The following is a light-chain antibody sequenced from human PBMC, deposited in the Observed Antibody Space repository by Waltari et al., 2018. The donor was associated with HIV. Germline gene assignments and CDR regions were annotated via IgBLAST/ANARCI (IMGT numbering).Light chain of an antibody. CDR1: QSVSSNY. CDR2: GAS. Sequence: EVVLTQSPGTLSLSPGERASLSCRASQSVSSNYLAWYQQKPGQAPRLLIYGASSRATGIPDRFSGSGSGTDFSLTISRLEPEDFAVYYCQQYGSSPHTFGPGTKVDIK. CDR3: QQYGSSPHT. V-gene: IGKV3-20*01. J-gene: IGKJ3*01.